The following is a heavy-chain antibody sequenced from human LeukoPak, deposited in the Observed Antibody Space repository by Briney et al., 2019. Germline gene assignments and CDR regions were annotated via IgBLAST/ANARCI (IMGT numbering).Heavy chain of an antibody. V-gene: IGHV4-31*03. D-gene: IGHD1-14*01. CDR3: AREAVLRGTGGSDQGVVFDT. CDR1: GGSIRTNGYY. CDR2: IFHSGST. Sequence: SETLSLTCTVSGGSIRTNGYYWTWIRQFPGRGLEWIGYIFHSGSTYFNPSLKSRISMSVDTSKNQFSLKLNSVTAADTAVYFCAREAVLRGTGGSDQGVVFDTWGQGTPVTVSS. J-gene: IGHJ4*02.